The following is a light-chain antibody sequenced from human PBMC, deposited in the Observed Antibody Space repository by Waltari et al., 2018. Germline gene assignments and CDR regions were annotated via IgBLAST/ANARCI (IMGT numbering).Light chain of an antibody. CDR2: QDS. V-gene: IGLV3-1*01. CDR3: QAWDSSTVV. J-gene: IGLJ2*01. CDR1: NWGDKY. Sequence: YELTQPPSVSVSPGQTATITCSGDNWGDKYACWYQQKPGQSPVLVNYQDSKRPSGIPERFSGSNSGNTATLTISGTQAMDEADYYCQAWDSSTVVFGGGTKLTVL.